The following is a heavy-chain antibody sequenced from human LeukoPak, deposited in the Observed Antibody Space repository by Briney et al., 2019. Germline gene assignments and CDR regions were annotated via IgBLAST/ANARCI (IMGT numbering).Heavy chain of an antibody. J-gene: IGHJ4*02. CDR2: IYYSGNT. V-gene: IGHV4-59*01. CDR1: GGSISSYY. Sequence: PSETLSLTCTVSGGSISSYYWSWIRQPPGKGLEWIGYIYYSGNTNYNLFLKSRVTISADTSKNQFSLKLTSVTAADTAVYYCARYRGTYGYYFDYWGQGKLVIVSS. CDR3: ARYRGTYGYYFDY. D-gene: IGHD5-24*01.